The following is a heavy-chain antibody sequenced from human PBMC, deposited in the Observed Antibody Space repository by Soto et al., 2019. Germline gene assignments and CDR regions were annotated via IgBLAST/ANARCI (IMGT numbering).Heavy chain of an antibody. J-gene: IGHJ3*01. CDR3: ARDQLYYNDISGRPLNAFDV. Sequence: GGSLRLSCAASGFTFSSYSMNWVRQAPGKGLEWASYISSSSSTIYYADSVKGRFTISRDNGKNSLYLQMNSLRAEDTAVYYCARDQLYYNDISGRPLNAFDVWGQGTMVTVSS. CDR1: GFTFSSYS. V-gene: IGHV3-48*01. CDR2: ISSSSSTI. D-gene: IGHD3-22*01.